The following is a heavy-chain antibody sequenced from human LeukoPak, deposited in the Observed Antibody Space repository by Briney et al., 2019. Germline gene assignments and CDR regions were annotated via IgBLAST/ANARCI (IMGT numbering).Heavy chain of an antibody. CDR1: GGTFSSYA. Sequence: PVKVSCKASGGTFSSYAIIWVRQAPGQGLEWMGGIIPIFGTANYAQKFQGRVTITTDESTSTAYMELSSLRSEDTAVYYCARVRSSSWTRWYMDVWGKGTTVTGSS. J-gene: IGHJ6*03. CDR3: ARVRSSSWTRWYMDV. CDR2: IIPIFGTA. V-gene: IGHV1-69*05. D-gene: IGHD6-13*01.